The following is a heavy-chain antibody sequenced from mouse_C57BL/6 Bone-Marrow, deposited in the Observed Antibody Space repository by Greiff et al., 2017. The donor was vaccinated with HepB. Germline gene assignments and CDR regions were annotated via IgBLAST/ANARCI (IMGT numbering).Heavy chain of an antibody. CDR1: GFTFSDYY. Sequence: DVKLVESGGGLVQPGGSLKLSCAASGFTFSDYYMYWVRQTPEKRLEWVAYISNGGGSTYYPDTVKGRFTISRDNAKNTLYLQMSRLKSEDTAMYYCARHGVYGNYDWYFDVWGTGTTVTVSS. V-gene: IGHV5-12*01. D-gene: IGHD2-1*01. CDR3: ARHGVYGNYDWYFDV. J-gene: IGHJ1*03. CDR2: ISNGGGST.